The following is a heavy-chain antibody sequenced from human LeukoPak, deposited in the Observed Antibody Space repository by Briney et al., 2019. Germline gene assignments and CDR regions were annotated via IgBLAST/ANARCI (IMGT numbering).Heavy chain of an antibody. CDR2: IYYSGST. Sequence: SETLSLTCTVSGGSISSYYWSWIRQPPGKGLEWIGYIYYSGSTNYNPSLKSRVTISVDTSKNQFSLKLSSVTAADTAVYYCARAYSGEVDYWGQGTLVTVSS. J-gene: IGHJ4*02. D-gene: IGHD1-26*01. V-gene: IGHV4-59*01. CDR1: GGSISSYY. CDR3: ARAYSGEVDY.